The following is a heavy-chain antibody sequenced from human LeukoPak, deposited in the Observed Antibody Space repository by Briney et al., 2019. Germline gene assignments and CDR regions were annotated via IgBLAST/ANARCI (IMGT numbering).Heavy chain of an antibody. CDR3: ARSSGSFLPRYVDV. Sequence: GESLKISCKGSGYSFTTYWIAWVRQMPGKGLEWMGIIYPGDSDTRYSPSFQGQVTISVDKSVSAAYLQWSSLKASDTAMYYCARSSGSFLPRYVDVWGQGTTVTVSS. D-gene: IGHD1-26*01. V-gene: IGHV5-51*01. CDR1: GYSFTTYW. J-gene: IGHJ6*02. CDR2: IYPGDSDT.